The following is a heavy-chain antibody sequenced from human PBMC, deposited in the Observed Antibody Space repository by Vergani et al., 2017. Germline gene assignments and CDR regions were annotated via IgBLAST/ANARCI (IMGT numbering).Heavy chain of an antibody. CDR3: TRSGLTPTFYFYYIGV. D-gene: IGHD2-21*01. CDR1: GFTFSGSA. V-gene: IGHV3-73*02. J-gene: IGHJ6*03. Sequence: EVQLVESGGGLVQPGGSLKLSCAASGFTFSGSAMHWVRQASGKGLEWVGRIRSKANSYATAYAASVKGRFTNSRDDSKNTAYLQMNSLKTEDTAVYYCTRSGLTPTFYFYYIGVWGKGTTVTVSS. CDR2: IRSKANSYAT.